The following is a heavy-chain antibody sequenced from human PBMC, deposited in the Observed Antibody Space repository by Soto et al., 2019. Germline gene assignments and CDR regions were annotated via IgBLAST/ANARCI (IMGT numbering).Heavy chain of an antibody. V-gene: IGHV4-34*01. D-gene: IGHD6-13*01. J-gene: IGHJ6*02. CDR1: GGSFSGYY. CDR3: ARYSRIAAAGSRHYYYYGMDV. Sequence: PSETLSLTCAVYGGSFSGYYWSWIRQPPGKGLEWIGEINHSGSTNYNPSLKSRVTISVDTSKNQFSLKLSSVTAADTAVYYCARYSRIAAAGSRHYYYYGMDVWGQGTTVTVSS. CDR2: INHSGST.